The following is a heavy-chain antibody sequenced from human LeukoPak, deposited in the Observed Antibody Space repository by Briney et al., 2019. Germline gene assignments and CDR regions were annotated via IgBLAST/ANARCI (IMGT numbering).Heavy chain of an antibody. V-gene: IGHV3-30*03. CDR3: ASHWAQQVASDY. D-gene: IGHD6-13*01. CDR1: GFTFSNYG. J-gene: IGHJ4*02. CDR2: ISYDGRNK. Sequence: GRSLRLSCAASGFTFSNYGMHWVRQAPGKGLEWVAVISYDGRNKYYADSVKGRFTVSRDNSKNTLYLQMNSLRAEDTAVYYCASHWAQQVASDYWGQGTLVTVSS.